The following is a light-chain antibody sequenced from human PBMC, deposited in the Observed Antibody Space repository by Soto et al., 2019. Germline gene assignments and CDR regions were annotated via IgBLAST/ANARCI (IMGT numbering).Light chain of an antibody. CDR2: GAS. J-gene: IGKJ5*01. V-gene: IGKV3-15*01. CDR3: QQYNNWPPFT. Sequence: EIVMTQSPATLSVSPGERATLSCRASQSIRSNLGWYQQKPGQAPSLLIYGASTRATGVPARFSGSGSVTEFTLTISSLQSEDSAVYYCQQYNNWPPFTFGQGTRLEIK. CDR1: QSIRSN.